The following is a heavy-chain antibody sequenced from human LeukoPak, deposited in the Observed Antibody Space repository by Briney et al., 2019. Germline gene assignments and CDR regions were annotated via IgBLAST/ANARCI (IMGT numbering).Heavy chain of an antibody. CDR2: IKQDGSEK. CDR3: ARDMVRGVFTTRTIDY. D-gene: IGHD3-10*01. CDR1: GFTFSSYW. J-gene: IGHJ4*02. V-gene: IGHV3-7*01. Sequence: GGSLRLSCAAFGFTFSSYWMSWVRQAPGKGLEWVANIKQDGSEKYYVDSVEGRFTISRDNARNSLYLQMNSLRAEDTAVYYCARDMVRGVFTTRTIDYWGQGTLVTVSS.